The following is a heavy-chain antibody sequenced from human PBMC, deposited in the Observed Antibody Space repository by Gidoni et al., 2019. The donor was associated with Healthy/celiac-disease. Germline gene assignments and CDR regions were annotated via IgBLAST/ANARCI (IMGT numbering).Heavy chain of an antibody. J-gene: IGHJ4*02. CDR3: ARDHPAMATPFDY. CDR1: S. CDR2: ISSSSSYI. V-gene: IGHV3-21*01. D-gene: IGHD5-18*01. Sequence: SMNWVRQAPGKGLEWVSCISSSSSYIYYADSVKGRFTISRDNAKNSLYLQMNSLRAEDTAVYYCARDHPAMATPFDYWGQGTLVTVSS.